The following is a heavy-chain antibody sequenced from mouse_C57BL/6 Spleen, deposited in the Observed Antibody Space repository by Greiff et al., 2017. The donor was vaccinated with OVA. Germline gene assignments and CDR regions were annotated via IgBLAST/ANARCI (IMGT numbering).Heavy chain of an antibody. J-gene: IGHJ3*01. CDR3: ARIYYYGSRDVEFAY. D-gene: IGHD1-1*01. Sequence: EVQLQQSGPELVKPGASVKISCKASGYTFTDYYMNWVKQSHGKSLEWIGDINPNDGGTSYNQKFKGKATLTVDKSSSTAYMELRSLTSEDSAVYYCARIYYYGSRDVEFAYWGQGTLVTVSA. CDR1: GYTFTDYY. V-gene: IGHV1-26*01. CDR2: INPNDGGT.